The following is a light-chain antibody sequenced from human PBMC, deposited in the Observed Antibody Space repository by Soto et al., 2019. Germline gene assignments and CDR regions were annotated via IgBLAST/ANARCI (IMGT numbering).Light chain of an antibody. CDR2: EVS. Sequence: QSALTQPASVSGSPGQSITISCTGTSSDVGGHNYVSWYQQHPGKAPKLLIYEVSNRPSGVSNRFSGSKSGNTASLTISGLQAEDEAGYYCSSYTSSSTLVFGGGTKLTVL. CDR1: SSDVGGHNY. CDR3: SSYTSSSTLV. V-gene: IGLV2-14*01. J-gene: IGLJ2*01.